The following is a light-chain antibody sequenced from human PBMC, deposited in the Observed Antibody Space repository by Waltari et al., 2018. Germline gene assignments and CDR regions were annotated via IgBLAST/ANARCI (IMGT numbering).Light chain of an antibody. CDR3: RQHGTSPYT. V-gene: IGKV3-20*01. CDR1: QSVGRNS. Sequence: CTASQSVGRNSIACDQQKPGPATSLLIYGASSSATGVPDRISGSAYGKDYTFCSTRLGSDDFAVYYCRQHGTSPYTFGQGTKVQI. CDR2: GAS. J-gene: IGKJ2*01.